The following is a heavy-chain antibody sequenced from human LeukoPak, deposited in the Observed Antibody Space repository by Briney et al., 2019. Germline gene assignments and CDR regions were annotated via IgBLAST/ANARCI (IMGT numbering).Heavy chain of an antibody. Sequence: GESLQISFKGSGYSFTSYWIGWVRQMPGKGLEWMGIIYPGDSDTRYSPSFQGQVTISADKSISTAYLQWSSLRASDTAMYYCEQHRGLYNDYWGQGTLVTVSS. J-gene: IGHJ4*02. CDR1: GYSFTSYW. CDR2: IYPGDSDT. D-gene: IGHD6-13*01. CDR3: EQHRGLYNDY. V-gene: IGHV5-51*01.